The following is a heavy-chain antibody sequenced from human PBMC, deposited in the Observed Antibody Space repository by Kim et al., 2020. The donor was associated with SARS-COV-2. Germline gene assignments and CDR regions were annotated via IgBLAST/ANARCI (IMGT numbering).Heavy chain of an antibody. CDR1: GYTFTGYY. CDR3: ARGLGSVAVAGFDY. CDR2: INPNSGGT. V-gene: IGHV1-2*04. Sequence: ASVKVSCKASGYTFTGYYMHWVRQAPGQGLEWMGWINPNSGGTNYAQKFQGWVTMTRDTSISTAYMELSRLRSDDTAVYYCARGLGSVAVAGFDYWGQGTLVTVSS. J-gene: IGHJ4*02. D-gene: IGHD6-19*01.